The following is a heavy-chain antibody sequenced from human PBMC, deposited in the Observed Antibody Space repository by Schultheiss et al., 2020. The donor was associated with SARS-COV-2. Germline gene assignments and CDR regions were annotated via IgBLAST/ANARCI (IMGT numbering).Heavy chain of an antibody. Sequence: GGSLRLSCAASGFTFSSYAMSWVRQAPGKGLEWVSAISGSGGSTYYADSVKGRFTISRDNSKNTLYLQMNSLRAEDTAVYYCARDDNRQVVPAASTYYYYYGMDVWGQGTTVTVSS. CDR1: GFTFSSYA. CDR3: ARDDNRQVVPAASTYYYYYGMDV. D-gene: IGHD2-2*01. V-gene: IGHV3-23*01. CDR2: ISGSGGST. J-gene: IGHJ6*02.